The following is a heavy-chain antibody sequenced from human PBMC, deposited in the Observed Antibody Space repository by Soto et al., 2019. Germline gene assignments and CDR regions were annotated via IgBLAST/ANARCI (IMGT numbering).Heavy chain of an antibody. Sequence: QLQLQESGPGLVKPSETLSLTCTVSGESVSSSSYYWGWIRQTPGMGLEWIGTIYYTGITYYNPSLKNRVTTSIETSKNQFSLTLKSVTAADTGIYYCASPDSTSWPKFDPWGQGTRVTVS. CDR1: GESVSSSSYY. D-gene: IGHD2-2*01. CDR3: ASPDSTSWPKFDP. CDR2: IYYTGIT. J-gene: IGHJ5*02. V-gene: IGHV4-39*01.